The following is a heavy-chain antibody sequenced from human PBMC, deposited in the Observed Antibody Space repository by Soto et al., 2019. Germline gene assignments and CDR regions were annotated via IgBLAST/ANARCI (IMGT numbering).Heavy chain of an antibody. D-gene: IGHD2-15*01. V-gene: IGHV4-59*01. J-gene: IGHJ5*02. CDR2: IYYSGST. CDR3: AREIGYCSGGSCGWFDP. Sequence: KTSETLSLTCTVSGGSIIGSYWGWMRQPPGKGLEWIGYIYYSGSTNYNPSLKSRLTISIDTSNNQFSLKLSSVTAADTAVYYCAREIGYCSGGSCGWFDPWGQGTLVTVSS. CDR1: GGSIIGSY.